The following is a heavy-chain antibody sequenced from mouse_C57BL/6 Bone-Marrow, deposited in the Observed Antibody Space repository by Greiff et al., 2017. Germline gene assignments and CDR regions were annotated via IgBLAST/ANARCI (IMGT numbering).Heavy chain of an antibody. J-gene: IGHJ2*01. V-gene: IGHV14-4*01. CDR1: GFNIKDDY. Sequence: EVQLQQSGAELVRPGASVKLSCTASGFNIKDDYMHWVKQRPEQGLEWIGWIDPENGDTEYASKFQGKATITADTSSNTAYLQLSSLTSEDTAVYYCTPFYSYCSSYDYWGQGTTLTVSS. CDR2: IDPENGDT. CDR3: TPFYSYCSSYDY. D-gene: IGHD1-1*01.